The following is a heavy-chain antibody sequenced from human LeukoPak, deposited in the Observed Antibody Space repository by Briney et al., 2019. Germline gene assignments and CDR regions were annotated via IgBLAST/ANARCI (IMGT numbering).Heavy chain of an antibody. CDR2: IIPIFGTA. V-gene: IGHV1-69*06. CDR1: GGTFSSYA. CDR3: ARIAEDYYDSSGYGYFQH. D-gene: IGHD3-22*01. Sequence: SVKVSCKASGGTFSSYAISWVRQAPGQGLEWMGGIIPIFGTANYAQKFQGRVTITADKSTSTAYMELSSLRSEDTAVYYCARIAEDYYDSSGYGYFQHWGQGTLVTVSP. J-gene: IGHJ1*01.